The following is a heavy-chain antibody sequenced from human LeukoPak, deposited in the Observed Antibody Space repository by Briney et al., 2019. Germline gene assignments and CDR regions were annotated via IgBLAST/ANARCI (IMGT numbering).Heavy chain of an antibody. D-gene: IGHD1-1*01. CDR1: GFTFDDFG. CDR2: INWNGSIT. CDR3: TRDETGIDY. J-gene: IGHJ4*02. V-gene: IGHV3-20*04. Sequence: GGSLRLSCTTSGFTFDDFGPSWVRQAPGKGLEWASRINWNGSITPYADSVRGRFTISRDNDKNYLYLQMTSLKVEDTALYYCTRDETGIDYWGQGTRVTVSS.